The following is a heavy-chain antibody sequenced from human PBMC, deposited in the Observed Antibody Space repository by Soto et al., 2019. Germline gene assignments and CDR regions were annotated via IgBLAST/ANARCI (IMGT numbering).Heavy chain of an antibody. D-gene: IGHD3-10*01. V-gene: IGHV1-18*01. Sequence: ASVKVSCKASGYTFTSYGLCWVRHAPGQGLEWMGWISAYNGNTNYAQKLQGRVTMTTDTSTSTAYMELRSLRSDDTAVYYCARDHSYYGSGSWPHWGQGTLVTVSS. CDR1: GYTFTSYG. CDR2: ISAYNGNT. CDR3: ARDHSYYGSGSWPH. J-gene: IGHJ4*02.